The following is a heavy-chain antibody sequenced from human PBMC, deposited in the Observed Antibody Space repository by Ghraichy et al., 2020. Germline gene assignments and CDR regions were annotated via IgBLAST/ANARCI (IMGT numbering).Heavy chain of an antibody. CDR2: IIPIFGTA. CDR3: ARDLDRHLYYYDSSGYYLSAFDI. D-gene: IGHD3-22*01. CDR1: GGTFSSYA. Sequence: SVKVSCKASGGTFSSYAISWVRQAPGQGLEWMGGIIPIFGTANYAQKFQGRVTITADESTSTAYMELSSLRSEDTAVYYCARDLDRHLYYYDSSGYYLSAFDIWGQGTMVTVSS. V-gene: IGHV1-69*13. J-gene: IGHJ3*02.